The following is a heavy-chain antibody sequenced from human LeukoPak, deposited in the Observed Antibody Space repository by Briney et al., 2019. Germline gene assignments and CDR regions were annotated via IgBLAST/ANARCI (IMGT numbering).Heavy chain of an antibody. CDR1: GFTFSSYA. J-gene: IGHJ4*02. Sequence: GGSLPVPRAACGFTFSSYAINWVRQAPGKGLEWVSAISSSGGSTYYADSVRGRFTISRDNSENTLYLQMNSLRAEDTAVYYCAKERGLRGYDYWGQGTLVTVSS. CDR2: ISSSGGST. CDR3: AKERGLRGYDY. V-gene: IGHV3-23*01. D-gene: IGHD3-10*01.